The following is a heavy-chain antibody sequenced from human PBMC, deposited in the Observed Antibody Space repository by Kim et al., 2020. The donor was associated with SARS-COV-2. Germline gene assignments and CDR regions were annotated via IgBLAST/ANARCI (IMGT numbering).Heavy chain of an antibody. V-gene: IGHV4-39*07. CDR2: IYYSGST. Sequence: SETLSLTCTVSGGSISSSSYYWGWIRQPPGKGLEWIGSIYYSGSTYYNPSLKSRVTTSVDTSKNQFSLKLSSVTAADTAVYYCARSVGIRGVITYWGQGTLVTVSS. D-gene: IGHD3-10*01. J-gene: IGHJ4*02. CDR1: GGSISSSSYY. CDR3: ARSVGIRGVITY.